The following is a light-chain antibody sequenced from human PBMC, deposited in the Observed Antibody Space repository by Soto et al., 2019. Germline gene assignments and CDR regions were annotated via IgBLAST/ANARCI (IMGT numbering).Light chain of an antibody. CDR3: QSYDSSLSSSV. CDR1: SSNIGAIYD. V-gene: IGLV1-40*01. Sequence: QSVLTQPPSVSGAPGQRVTISCTGSSSNIGAIYDVHWYQQLPGTAPKLLIYGNSNRPSGVPDRFSGSKSGTSASLATTGLQAEDEADYYCQSYDSSLSSSVFGGGTKLTVL. CDR2: GNS. J-gene: IGLJ2*01.